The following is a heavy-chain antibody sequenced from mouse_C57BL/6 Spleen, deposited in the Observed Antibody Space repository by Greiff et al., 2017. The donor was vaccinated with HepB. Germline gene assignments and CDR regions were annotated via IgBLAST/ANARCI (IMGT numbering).Heavy chain of an antibody. CDR3: TTGGYYDGGAAWFAY. CDR1: GFNIKDYY. CDR2: IDPEDGDT. J-gene: IGHJ3*01. Sequence: EVQLQQSGAELVRPGASVKLSCTASGFNIKDYYMHWVKQRPEQGLEWIGRIDPEDGDTEYAPKFQGKATMTADTSSNTAYLQLSSLTSEDTAVYYCTTGGYYDGGAAWFAYWGQGTLVTVSA. V-gene: IGHV14-1*01. D-gene: IGHD1-1*01.